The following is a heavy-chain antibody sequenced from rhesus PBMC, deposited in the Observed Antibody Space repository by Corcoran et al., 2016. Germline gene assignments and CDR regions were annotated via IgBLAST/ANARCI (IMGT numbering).Heavy chain of an antibody. Sequence: QVTLKESGPALVKPTQTLTLTCTFSGSSISTSGMGVGWIRPPPGEALEWLALIYWDDDKYYSTSLESRHTNSKDTSKNQVVLTMTNMDPVDTATYYCARRGDYFDYWGQGVLVTVSS. CDR2: IYWDDDK. CDR1: GSSISTSGMG. J-gene: IGHJ4*01. CDR3: ARRGDYFDY. V-gene: IGHV2-174*01.